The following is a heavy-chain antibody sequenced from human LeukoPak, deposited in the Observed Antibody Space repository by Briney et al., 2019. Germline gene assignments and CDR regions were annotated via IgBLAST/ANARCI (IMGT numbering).Heavy chain of an antibody. CDR3: ARVPTCGGDCYYFDY. D-gene: IGHD2-21*01. Sequence: PSETLSLTCAVSGGSVNTGTYFWGWIRQPPGKGLEWIGFVYHTGTTNYNPSLKRRVTVSVDTSKNHFSLMLNSVTAADTAVYYCARVPTCGGDCYYFDYWGQGTPVTVSS. V-gene: IGHV4-61*03. J-gene: IGHJ4*02. CDR2: VYHTGTT. CDR1: GGSVNTGTYF.